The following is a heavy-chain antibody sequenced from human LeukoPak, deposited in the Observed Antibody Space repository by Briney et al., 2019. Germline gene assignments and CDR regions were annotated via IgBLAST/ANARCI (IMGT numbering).Heavy chain of an antibody. CDR3: AKTDTGAAAGYFDY. Sequence: GGSLRLSCAASGFTFSSYGMHWVRQAPGKGLEWVAFIRYDGSNKYYADSVKGRFTISRDNSKNTVYLQMNSLRAEDTAVYYCAKTDTGAAAGYFDYWGQGTLVTVSS. J-gene: IGHJ4*02. CDR2: IRYDGSNK. V-gene: IGHV3-30*02. D-gene: IGHD6-13*01. CDR1: GFTFSSYG.